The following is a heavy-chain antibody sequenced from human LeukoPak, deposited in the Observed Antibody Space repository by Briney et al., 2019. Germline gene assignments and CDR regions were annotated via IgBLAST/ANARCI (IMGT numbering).Heavy chain of an antibody. J-gene: IGHJ4*02. CDR3: ARVGITGTTRSGYY. Sequence: SGTLSLTCTVSGGSISSGDYYWSWIRQPPGKGLEWIGYIYYSGSTYYNPSLKSRVTISVDTSKNQFSLKLSSVTAADTAVYYCARVGITGTTRSGYYWGQGTLVTVSS. CDR1: GGSISSGDYY. CDR2: IYYSGST. V-gene: IGHV4-30-4*08. D-gene: IGHD1-7*01.